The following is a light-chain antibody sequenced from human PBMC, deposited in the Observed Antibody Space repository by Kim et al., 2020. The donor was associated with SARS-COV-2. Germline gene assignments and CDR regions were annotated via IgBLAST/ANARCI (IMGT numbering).Light chain of an antibody. Sequence: GQSITISYTGTSSDVGGYNYVSWYQQHPGKAPKLMIYDVSNRPSGVSNRFSGSKSGNTASLTISGLQAEDEADYYCTSYTSSSPVVFGGGTQLTVL. J-gene: IGLJ2*01. CDR1: SSDVGGYNY. CDR2: DVS. V-gene: IGLV2-14*03. CDR3: TSYTSSSPVV.